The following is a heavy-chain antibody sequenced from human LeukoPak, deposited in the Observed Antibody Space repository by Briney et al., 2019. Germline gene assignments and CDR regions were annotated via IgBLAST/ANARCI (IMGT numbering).Heavy chain of an antibody. Sequence: SETLSLTCAVYGGSFSGYYWSWIRQPPGKGLEWIGEINHSGSTNYNPSLKSRVTISVDTSKNQFSLKLSSVTAADTAVYYCARGSQYCTNGVCYLRRNYYYYYYMDVWGKGTTVTVSS. CDR2: INHSGST. D-gene: IGHD2-8*01. CDR3: ARGSQYCTNGVCYLRRNYYYYYYMDV. V-gene: IGHV4-34*01. J-gene: IGHJ6*03. CDR1: GGSFSGYY.